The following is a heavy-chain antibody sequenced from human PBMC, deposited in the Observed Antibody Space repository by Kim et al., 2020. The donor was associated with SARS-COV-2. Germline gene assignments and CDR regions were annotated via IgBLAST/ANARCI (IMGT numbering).Heavy chain of an antibody. D-gene: IGHD4-4*01. V-gene: IGHV4-59*01. CDR3: AREATGDAFDI. CDR2: T. J-gene: IGHJ3*02. Sequence: TNYNPSLKSRVTISVDTSKNQFSLKLSSVTAADTAVYYCAREATGDAFDIWGQGTMVTVSS.